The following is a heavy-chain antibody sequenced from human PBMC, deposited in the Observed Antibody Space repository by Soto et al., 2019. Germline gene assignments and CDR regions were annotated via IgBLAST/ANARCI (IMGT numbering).Heavy chain of an antibody. V-gene: IGHV3-21*01. CDR1: GFSFSTYS. Sequence: GGLLRLSCKASGFSFSTYSMHWVRQAPGKGLEWVSSIGRRSDIYYADSVKGRFTISRDNAKNSVSLQMNSLRDEDTAVYYCAREETAWPLAYGLDVWGQGTTVTVSS. J-gene: IGHJ6*02. D-gene: IGHD2-21*02. CDR3: AREETAWPLAYGLDV. CDR2: IGRRSDI.